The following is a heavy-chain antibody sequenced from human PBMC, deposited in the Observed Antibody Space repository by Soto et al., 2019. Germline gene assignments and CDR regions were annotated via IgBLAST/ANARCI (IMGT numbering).Heavy chain of an antibody. D-gene: IGHD2-2*01. Sequence: SETLSLTCTVSGGSISSGDYYWSWIRQPPGKGLEWIGYIFYSGSTYYNPSLQSRITISVDTSKNQFSLKLSSVTAADTAVYYCARYYCSNTSCFLFDSWGQGTLVTVSS. V-gene: IGHV4-30-4*01. J-gene: IGHJ4*02. CDR3: ARYYCSNTSCFLFDS. CDR1: GGSISSGDYY. CDR2: IFYSGST.